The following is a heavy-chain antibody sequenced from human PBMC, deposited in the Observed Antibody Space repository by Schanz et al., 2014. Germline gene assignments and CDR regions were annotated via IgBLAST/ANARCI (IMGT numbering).Heavy chain of an antibody. CDR3: ARAFGGYDPAGALDY. CDR2: FIPILDVG. D-gene: IGHD5-12*01. CDR1: RSTFSSYT. J-gene: IGHJ4*02. V-gene: IGHV1-69*02. Sequence: QVQLVQSGAEVKKPGSSVKVSCKASRSTFSSYTISWVRQARGQGLEWVGRFIPILDVGNYAQQFQGRVTFTADKSTSTTYMELSRLKSDDTAVYYCARAFGGYDPAGALDYWGQGTLVTVSS.